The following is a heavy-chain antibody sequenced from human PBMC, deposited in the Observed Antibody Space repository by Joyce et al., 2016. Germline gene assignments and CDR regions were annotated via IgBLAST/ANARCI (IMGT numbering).Heavy chain of an antibody. Sequence: QVQLVQSGAEAKKPGSSVKVSCNASGGTFSTYAITWVRQAPGQVLEWIGVIMPLFATTNYAQKFQGRVTLTADECTNIAYMELSGLGAEDTAVYDCARVGVVVLVASNDGMDVWGQGTTVIVSS. J-gene: IGHJ6*02. CDR1: GGTFSTYA. V-gene: IGHV1-69*01. CDR2: IMPLFATT. D-gene: IGHD2-15*01. CDR3: ARVGVVVLVASNDGMDV.